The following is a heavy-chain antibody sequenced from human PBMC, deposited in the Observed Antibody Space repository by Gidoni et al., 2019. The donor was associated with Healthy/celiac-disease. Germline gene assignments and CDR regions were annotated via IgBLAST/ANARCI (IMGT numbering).Heavy chain of an antibody. J-gene: IGHJ4*02. CDR3: ARGDYDFWSGYYLFDY. CDR1: GGSISSGSYY. CDR2: IYTSGST. Sequence: QVQLQESGPGLAKPSQTLSLTCTVSGGSISSGSYYWSWIRQPAGKGLEWIGRIYTSGSTNYNPSLKSRVTISVDTSKNQFSLKLSSVTAADTAVYYCARGDYDFWSGYYLFDYWGQGTLVTVSS. D-gene: IGHD3-3*01. V-gene: IGHV4-61*02.